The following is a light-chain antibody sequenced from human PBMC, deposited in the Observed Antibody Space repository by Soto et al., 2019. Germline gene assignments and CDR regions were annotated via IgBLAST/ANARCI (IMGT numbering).Light chain of an antibody. CDR3: QQYGSSPRT. V-gene: IGKV3-20*01. CDR1: QSVSNSY. Sequence: EIVLTQSPGTLSLSPGERATLSCRASQSVSNSYLAWYQQKPGQAPRLLIYAASSRATGIPDRFSGSGSGTDFTLTISRLEPEDFAVYYCQQYGSSPRTFGQGTKLEIK. CDR2: AAS. J-gene: IGKJ2*01.